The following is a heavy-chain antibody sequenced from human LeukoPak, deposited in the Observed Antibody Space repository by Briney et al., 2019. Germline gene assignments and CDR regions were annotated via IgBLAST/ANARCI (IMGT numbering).Heavy chain of an antibody. Sequence: GGSLRLSCEASGFSFPYGMSWVRQAPGKGLEWVAVISYDGSNKYYADSVKGRFTISRDNSKNMLYLQMNSLRAEDTAVYYCARVGASSNYYDSSGYGSYAFDIWGQGTMVTVSS. J-gene: IGHJ3*02. D-gene: IGHD3-22*01. CDR1: GFSFPYG. CDR2: ISYDGSNK. V-gene: IGHV3-30*19. CDR3: ARVGASSNYYDSSGYGSYAFDI.